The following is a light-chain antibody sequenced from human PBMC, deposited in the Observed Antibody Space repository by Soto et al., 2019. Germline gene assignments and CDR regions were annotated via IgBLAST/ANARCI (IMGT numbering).Light chain of an antibody. CDR1: QDISSY. CDR3: QQFYNYPRT. CDR2: DAS. V-gene: IGKV1-9*01. Sequence: DIPMTQSPSTLSASVGDRDTITCRASQDISSYLAWYQQKPGKAPNLLIYDASTLQTGVPSRFSGSGSGTDFTLTISYLQSEDFGTYYCQQFYNYPRTFGQGTKVDIK. J-gene: IGKJ1*01.